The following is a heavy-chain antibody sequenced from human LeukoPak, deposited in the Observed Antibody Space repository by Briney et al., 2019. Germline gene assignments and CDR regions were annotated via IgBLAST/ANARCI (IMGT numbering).Heavy chain of an antibody. D-gene: IGHD6-19*01. Sequence: GGSLRLSCAASGFTFSSYAMNWVRQAPGKGLEWVSLISSSGDSTDYADSVKGRFTISRDNSKNTLYLQINSLRADDTAVYYCAKRAVAGTGRGFDIWGQGTLVTVSS. V-gene: IGHV3-23*01. CDR2: ISSSGDST. J-gene: IGHJ3*02. CDR3: AKRAVAGTGRGFDI. CDR1: GFTFSSYA.